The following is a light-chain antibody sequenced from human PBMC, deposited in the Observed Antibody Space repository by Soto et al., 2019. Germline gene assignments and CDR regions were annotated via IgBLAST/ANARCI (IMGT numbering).Light chain of an antibody. CDR1: QSLSSD. CDR2: DIS. Sequence: ENVLTQFPGTLSLSPGDRATLSCRASQSLSSDSLAWYQQKPGQAPRLLIYDISTRATGVPARFSGSGSGTEFTLTISSLQSEDFAVYYCQQYNHWPPLTFGGGTKVDIK. V-gene: IGKV3-15*01. J-gene: IGKJ4*01. CDR3: QQYNHWPPLT.